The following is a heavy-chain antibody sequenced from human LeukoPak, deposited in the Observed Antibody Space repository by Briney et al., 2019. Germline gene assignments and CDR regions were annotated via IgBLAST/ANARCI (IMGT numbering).Heavy chain of an antibody. J-gene: IGHJ4*02. Sequence: PGGSLRLSCAASGFTFSSYAMHWVRQAPGKGLEWVAVISYDGSNKYYADSVKGRFTISRDNSKNTLYLQMNSLRAEDTAVYYCARDRLLSSFDYWGQGTLVTVSS. CDR2: ISYDGSNK. CDR1: GFTFSSYA. V-gene: IGHV3-30-3*01. CDR3: ARDRLLSSFDY.